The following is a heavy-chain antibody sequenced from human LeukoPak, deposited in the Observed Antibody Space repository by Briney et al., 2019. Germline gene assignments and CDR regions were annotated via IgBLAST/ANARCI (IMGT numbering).Heavy chain of an antibody. J-gene: IGHJ4*02. CDR1: GFTFSSYG. Sequence: GGSLRLSCAASGFTFSSYGMSWVRQAPGKGLEWVSAISGSGGSTYYADSVKGRFTISRDNSKNTLYLQTNSLRAEDTAVYYCAKDHQEYSYGYEYIDYWGQGTLVTVSS. CDR2: ISGSGGST. V-gene: IGHV3-23*01. D-gene: IGHD5-18*01. CDR3: AKDHQEYSYGYEYIDY.